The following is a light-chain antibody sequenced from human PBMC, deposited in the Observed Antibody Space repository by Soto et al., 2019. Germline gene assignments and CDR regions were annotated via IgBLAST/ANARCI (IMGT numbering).Light chain of an antibody. CDR2: DTS. CDR3: QQYGTSEII. Sequence: ECVLTQSPGTLSLSPGERATLSCRASQSLTNSFMAWYQQKPGQAPRLLIYDTSSRASGIPDRFSGSGSGTDFTLTISRLETEDFAVFYCQQYGTSEIIFGQGTRLEIK. V-gene: IGKV3-20*01. CDR1: QSLTNSF. J-gene: IGKJ5*01.